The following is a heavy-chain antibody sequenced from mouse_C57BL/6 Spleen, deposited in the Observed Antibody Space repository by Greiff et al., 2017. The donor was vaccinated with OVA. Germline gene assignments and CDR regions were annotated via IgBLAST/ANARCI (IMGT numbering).Heavy chain of an antibody. D-gene: IGHD1-1*01. Sequence: EVKVVESGAELVRPGASVKLSCTASGFNIKDDYMHWVKQRPEQGLEWIGWIDPENGDTEYASKFQGKATITADTSSNTAYLQLSSLTSEDTAVYYCTKGVARDYWGQGTTLTVSS. CDR2: IDPENGDT. CDR3: TKGVARDY. CDR1: GFNIKDDY. V-gene: IGHV14-4*01. J-gene: IGHJ2*01.